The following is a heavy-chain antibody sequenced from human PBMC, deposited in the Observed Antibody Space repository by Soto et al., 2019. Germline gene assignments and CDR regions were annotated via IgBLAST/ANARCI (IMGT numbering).Heavy chain of an antibody. J-gene: IGHJ4*02. Sequence: GGSLRLSCAASGFTFSSYAMHWVRQAPGKGLEWVAVISYDGSNKYYADSVKGRFTISRDNSKNTLYLQMNSLRAEDTAVYYCARDRQTYCSGGSCYPPAPGYWGQGTLVTVPS. CDR2: ISYDGSNK. CDR3: ARDRQTYCSGGSCYPPAPGY. CDR1: GFTFSSYA. V-gene: IGHV3-30-3*01. D-gene: IGHD2-15*01.